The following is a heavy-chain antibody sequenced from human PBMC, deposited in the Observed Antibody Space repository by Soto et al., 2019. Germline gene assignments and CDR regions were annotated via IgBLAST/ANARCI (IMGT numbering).Heavy chain of an antibody. V-gene: IGHV4-30-4*01. Sequence: PSETLSLTCTVSGGSISSGDYYWSWIRQPPGKGLEWIGYFYYSGSTYYNPSLKSRVTISVDTSKNQFSLKLSSVTAADTAVYYCARDSYGSGSYYYTKGYYYYYGMDVWGQGTTVTVSS. CDR3: ARDSYGSGSYYYTKGYYYYYGMDV. J-gene: IGHJ6*02. CDR1: GGSISSGDYY. CDR2: FYYSGST. D-gene: IGHD3-10*01.